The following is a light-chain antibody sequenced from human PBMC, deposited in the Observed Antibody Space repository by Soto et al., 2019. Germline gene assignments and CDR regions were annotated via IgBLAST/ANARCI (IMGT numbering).Light chain of an antibody. V-gene: IGLV2-11*01. J-gene: IGLJ1*01. CDR2: DVS. Sequence: QSVLTQPRSVSGSPGQSVTISCTGTISDVGGYSYVSWYQQYPDKAPKLMISDVSKRPSGVPDRFSGSKSGNTASLTISGLQAEDEADYYCCSYAGNLIKVFGTGTKVTVL. CDR1: ISDVGGYSY. CDR3: CSYAGNLIKV.